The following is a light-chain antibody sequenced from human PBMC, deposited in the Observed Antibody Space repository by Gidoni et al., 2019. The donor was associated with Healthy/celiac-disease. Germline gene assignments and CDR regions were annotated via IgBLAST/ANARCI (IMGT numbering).Light chain of an antibody. V-gene: IGKV1-39*01. J-gene: IGKJ4*01. CDR1: QSISSY. Sequence: DIQMTQSPSSLSASVGDRVTITCRASQSISSYLNWYQQKPGKAPKLLIYAASSLQSGVPPRLSGSGSGTEFTLTISSLQPEDFATYYCQQSYSTPLTFGGXTKVEIK. CDR2: AAS. CDR3: QQSYSTPLT.